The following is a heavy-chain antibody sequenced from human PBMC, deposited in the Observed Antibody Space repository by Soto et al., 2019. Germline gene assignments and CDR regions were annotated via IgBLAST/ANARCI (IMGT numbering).Heavy chain of an antibody. Sequence: EVQLVESGGGLVQPGGSLRLSCAASGFSLRDYWMHGVRQAPGEGLVWLSRITRDGSSTNYADSVKGRITISRDKAKNTLYLQVNSLRGEDTAVYYCARGANGDYYFDYWGQGTLVTVSS. CDR2: ITRDGSST. CDR1: GFSLRDYW. V-gene: IGHV3-74*01. CDR3: ARGANGDYYFDY. D-gene: IGHD7-27*01. J-gene: IGHJ4*02.